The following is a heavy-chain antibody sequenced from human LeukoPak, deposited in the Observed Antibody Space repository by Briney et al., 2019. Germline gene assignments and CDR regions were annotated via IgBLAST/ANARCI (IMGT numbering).Heavy chain of an antibody. CDR1: GFTFSSYA. CDR3: AKDLYDFRDSILDY. CDR2: TSGSGGST. J-gene: IGHJ4*02. D-gene: IGHD3-16*01. Sequence: GGSPRLSCAASGFTFSSYAMSWVRQAPGKGLEWISATSGSGGSTYYADSVKGRFTISRDNSKNTLYLQMNSLRAEDTATYYCAKDLYDFRDSILDYWGQGTLVTVSS. V-gene: IGHV3-23*01.